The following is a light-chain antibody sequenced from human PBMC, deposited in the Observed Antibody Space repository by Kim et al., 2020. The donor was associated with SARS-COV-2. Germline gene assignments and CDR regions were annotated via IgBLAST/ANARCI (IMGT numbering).Light chain of an antibody. J-gene: IGKJ1*01. CDR1: QGISHS. CDR2: GAS. Sequence: ADVGDRVTINCRGRQGISHSLAWYRQKPGKVQRLLNYGASTLQSGVPSRCSGSGSGTDFTLTISSLQPEDAATYYCQKYDRAPWTFGQGTKVDIK. CDR3: QKYDRAPWT. V-gene: IGKV1-27*01.